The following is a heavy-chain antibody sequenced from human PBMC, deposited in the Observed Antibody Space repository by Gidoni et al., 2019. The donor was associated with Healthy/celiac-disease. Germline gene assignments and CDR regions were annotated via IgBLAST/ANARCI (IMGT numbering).Heavy chain of an antibody. J-gene: IGHJ3*02. D-gene: IGHD6-25*01. CDR3: AKDHAADDDAFDI. V-gene: IGHV3-23*01. CDR1: GFTFSSYA. CDR2: ISGSGGST. Sequence: EVQLLESGGGLVQPGVSLRLSCAAPGFTFSSYAMSWVRQAPVKGLEWVSAISGSGGSTYYADSVNGRFTISRENSKNTLYLQMNSLRAEETAVYYCAKDHAADDDAFDIWGQGTMVTVSS.